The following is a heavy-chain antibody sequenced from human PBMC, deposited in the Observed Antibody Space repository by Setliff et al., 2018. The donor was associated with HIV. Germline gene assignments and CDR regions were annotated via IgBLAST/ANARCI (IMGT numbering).Heavy chain of an antibody. CDR1: GGSISSSSYY. V-gene: IGHV4-39*07. D-gene: IGHD3-22*01. Sequence: SETLSLTCTVSGGSISSSSYYWGWIRQPPGKGLEWIGSIYYSGITYYNPSLKSRVTISVDTSKNQFSLKLSSVTAADTAVYYCARASTRIGYDSSGYPFDYWGQGTLVTVSS. CDR2: IYYSGIT. J-gene: IGHJ4*02. CDR3: ARASTRIGYDSSGYPFDY.